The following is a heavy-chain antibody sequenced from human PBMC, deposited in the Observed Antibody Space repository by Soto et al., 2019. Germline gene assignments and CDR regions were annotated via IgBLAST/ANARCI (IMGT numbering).Heavy chain of an antibody. CDR3: ARKYYYGAGTLDY. D-gene: IGHD3-10*01. Sequence: GESLKISCKGSGYTFTNYWIGWVRQMPGKGLEWMGIIFPGDSETRYSPSFQGQVTMSADKSISTACLQWSSLKASDSAIYYCARKYYYGAGTLDYWGQGTLVTVSS. CDR1: GYTFTNYW. J-gene: IGHJ4*02. V-gene: IGHV5-51*01. CDR2: IFPGDSET.